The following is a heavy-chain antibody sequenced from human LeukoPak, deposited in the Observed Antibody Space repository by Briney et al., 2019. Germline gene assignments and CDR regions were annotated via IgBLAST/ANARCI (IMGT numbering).Heavy chain of an antibody. V-gene: IGHV1-69*04. CDR1: GGTFSSYA. CDR2: IIPILGIA. J-gene: IGHJ4*02. CDR3: AGTLVVATIAVDY. D-gene: IGHD5-12*01. Sequence: GASVKVSCKASGGTFSSYAISWVRQAPGQGIEWIGRIIPILGIANYAQKFQGRVTITADKSTSTAYMELSSLRSEDTAVYYCAGTLVVATIAVDYWGQGTLVTVSS.